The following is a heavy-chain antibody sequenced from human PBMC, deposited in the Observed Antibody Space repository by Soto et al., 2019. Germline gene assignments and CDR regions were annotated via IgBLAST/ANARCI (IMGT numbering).Heavy chain of an antibody. V-gene: IGHV3-21*01. CDR1: GFTFSSYS. CDR2: ISSSSSYI. D-gene: IGHD2-15*01. Sequence: PGGSLRLSCAASGFTFSSYSMNWVRQAPGKGLEWVSSISSSSSYIYYADSVKGRFTISRDNAKNSLYLQMNSLRAEDTAVYYCARAHSRYCSGGSCYQHNRRYYYYGMDVWGQGTTVTVSS. J-gene: IGHJ6*02. CDR3: ARAHSRYCSGGSCYQHNRRYYYYGMDV.